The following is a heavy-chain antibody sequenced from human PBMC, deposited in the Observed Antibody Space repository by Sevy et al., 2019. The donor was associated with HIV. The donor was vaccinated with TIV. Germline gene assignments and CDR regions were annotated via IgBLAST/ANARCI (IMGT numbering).Heavy chain of an antibody. J-gene: IGHJ4*02. V-gene: IGHV3-11*01. Sequence: GGSLRLSCAASGFTFSDYNMIWIRQAPGRGLEWISYIRITGDTIYYADSVKGRFTISRDNAKNSLYLQMNSLTAGDTAVYYCARVFGIGIVGATPDYWGQGTLVTVSS. D-gene: IGHD1-26*01. CDR1: GFTFSDYN. CDR3: ARVFGIGIVGATPDY. CDR2: IRITGDTI.